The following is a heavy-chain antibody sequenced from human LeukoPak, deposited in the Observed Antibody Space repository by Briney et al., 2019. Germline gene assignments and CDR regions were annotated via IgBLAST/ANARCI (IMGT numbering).Heavy chain of an antibody. V-gene: IGHV3-7*01. CDR2: IKQDGSEK. CDR3: ARDRISAISRGWFDP. CDR1: GFTFSSYW. D-gene: IGHD2-21*01. J-gene: IGHJ5*02. Sequence: GRSLRLSCAASGFTFSSYWMSWVRQAPGKGLEWVANIKQDGSEKYYVDSVKGRFTISRDNAKNSLYLQMNSLRAEDTAVYYCARDRISAISRGWFDPWGQGTLVTVSS.